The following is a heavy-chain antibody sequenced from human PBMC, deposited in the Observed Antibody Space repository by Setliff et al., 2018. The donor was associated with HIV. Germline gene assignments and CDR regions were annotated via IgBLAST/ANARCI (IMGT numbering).Heavy chain of an antibody. J-gene: IGHJ4*02. CDR1: GFSISSNYY. V-gene: IGHV4-38-2*02. CDR3: ARDPRGLLSPVPRGYFDY. CDR2: IYHSGTA. Sequence: LSLTCNVSGFSISSNYYWGWVRQPPGRGLEWIGNIYHSGTAYYNPSFKTRVAISIDTSKNYVSLKLRSLTAADTAVYYCARDPRGLLSPVPRGYFDYWGQGALVTVSS. D-gene: IGHD3-22*01.